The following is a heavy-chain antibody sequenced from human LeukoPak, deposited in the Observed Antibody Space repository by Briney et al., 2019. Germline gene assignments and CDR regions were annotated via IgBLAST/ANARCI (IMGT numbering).Heavy chain of an antibody. Sequence: GGSLRLSCAASGFTFSSYSMTRVRQAPGKGLEWVSFISGSSTYINYADAVKGRFTISRDNAKNSLYLQMNSLRAEDTAVYYCARDRPYDYWGQGTLVTVSS. V-gene: IGHV3-21*01. J-gene: IGHJ4*02. CDR1: GFTFSSYS. CDR3: ARDRPYDY. CDR2: ISGSSTYI.